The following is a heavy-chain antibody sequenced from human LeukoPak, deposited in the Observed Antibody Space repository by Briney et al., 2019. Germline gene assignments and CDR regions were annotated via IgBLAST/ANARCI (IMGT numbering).Heavy chain of an antibody. V-gene: IGHV3-74*01. Sequence: GGSLRLSCAASGFTFISYGMQWVRQAPGKGLVWVSRINTDGSGTSYADSVKGRFTVSRDNAKNTVYLQVNSLGAEDTAVYFCTRELPREVTLDYWGQGTLVTVSS. CDR2: INTDGSGT. CDR3: TRELPREVTLDY. J-gene: IGHJ4*01. D-gene: IGHD2-21*02. CDR1: GFTFISYG.